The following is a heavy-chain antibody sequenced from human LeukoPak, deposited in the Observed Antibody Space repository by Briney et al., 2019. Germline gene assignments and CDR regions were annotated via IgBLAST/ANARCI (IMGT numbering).Heavy chain of an antibody. D-gene: IGHD2-2*01. CDR1: GYTFTGYY. Sequence: ASVKVSCKASGYTFTGYYMHWVRQAPGQGLEWMGWINPNSGGTNYAQKFQGRVTMTRDTSISTAYMELSRLRSDGTAVYYCARDGCSSTSCPPWNYYYYMDVWGKGTTVTVSS. J-gene: IGHJ6*03. CDR2: INPNSGGT. V-gene: IGHV1-2*02. CDR3: ARDGCSSTSCPPWNYYYYMDV.